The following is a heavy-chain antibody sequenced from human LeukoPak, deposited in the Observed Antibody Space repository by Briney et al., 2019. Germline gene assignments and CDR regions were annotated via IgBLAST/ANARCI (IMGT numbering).Heavy chain of an antibody. CDR1: GGSISSYY. CDR3: ARFNNWSYEVDY. CDR2: IYYSGST. D-gene: IGHD1-7*01. Sequence: SETLSLTCTVSGGSISSYYWSWIRQPPGKGLEWIGYIYYSGSTNYNPSLESRVTMSVDTSKNQFSPKLRSVTAADTAIYYCARFNNWSYEVDYWGQGTLVTVSS. J-gene: IGHJ4*02. V-gene: IGHV4-59*01.